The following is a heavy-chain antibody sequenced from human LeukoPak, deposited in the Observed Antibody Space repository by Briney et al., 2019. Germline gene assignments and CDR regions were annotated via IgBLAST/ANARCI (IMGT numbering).Heavy chain of an antibody. D-gene: IGHD3-22*01. CDR1: GGSISSSSYY. CDR3: ARDPRRGYYDGGGYYPIDY. CDR2: IYYSGST. Sequence: PSETLSLTCTVSGGSISSSSYYWGWIRQPPGKGLEWIGSIYYSGSTYYNPSLKSRVTISVDTSKNQFSLKLSSVTAADTAVYYCARDPRRGYYDGGGYYPIDYWGQGTLITVSS. J-gene: IGHJ4*02. V-gene: IGHV4-39*07.